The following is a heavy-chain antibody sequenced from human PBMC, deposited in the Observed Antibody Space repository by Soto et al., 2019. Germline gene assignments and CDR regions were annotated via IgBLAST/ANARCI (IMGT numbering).Heavy chain of an antibody. V-gene: IGHV3-30-3*01. CDR3: ARALNYYGSGSYYIGY. D-gene: IGHD3-10*01. CDR1: GFTFSSYA. Sequence: SLRLSCAASGFTFSSYAMHWVRQAPGKGLEWVAVISYDGSNKYYADSVKGRFTISRDNSKNTLYLQMNSLRAEDTAVYYCARALNYYGSGSYYIGYWGQGTLVTVSS. CDR2: ISYDGSNK. J-gene: IGHJ4*02.